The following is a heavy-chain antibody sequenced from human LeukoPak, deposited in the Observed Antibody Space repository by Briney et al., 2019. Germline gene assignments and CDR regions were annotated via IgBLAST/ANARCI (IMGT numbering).Heavy chain of an antibody. V-gene: IGHV4-39*01. J-gene: IGHJ5*02. Sequence: PSETLSLTCTVSGGSISSPTYYWAWIRQPPGKGLEWIVSLYYSGSTYYSPSLKSRVTISVDTANNQFSLKVTSVTAADTAVYYCARQAYTSGQGLRNTWFDPWGQGSLVTVSS. CDR2: LYYSGST. CDR3: ARQAYTSGQGLRNTWFDP. CDR1: GGSISSPTYY. D-gene: IGHD6-19*01.